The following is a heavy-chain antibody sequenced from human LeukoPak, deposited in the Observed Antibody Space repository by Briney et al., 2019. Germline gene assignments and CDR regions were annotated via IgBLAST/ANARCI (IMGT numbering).Heavy chain of an antibody. CDR2: IYYSGST. J-gene: IGHJ6*03. V-gene: IGHV4-39*07. D-gene: IGHD1-26*01. Sequence: PSETLSLTCTVSGGSISSSNYYWGWIRQPPGKGLEWIGGIYYSGSTYYNPSLKSRVTISVDASKNQFSLKLSSVTAADTAVYYCARGVGANSDYYYYMDVWGKGTTVTVSS. CDR1: GGSISSSNYY. CDR3: ARGVGANSDYYYYMDV.